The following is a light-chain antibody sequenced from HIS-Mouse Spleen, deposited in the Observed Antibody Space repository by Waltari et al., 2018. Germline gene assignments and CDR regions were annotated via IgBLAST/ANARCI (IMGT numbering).Light chain of an antibody. CDR3: QSADSSGTYV. Sequence: SYELTQPPSVSVSPGQTARITCSGDALPKQYAYWYQQKPGQAPVLVIYKDSERPSGSPVRFSGSSSGTTVTLTISGVQAEDEADYYCQSADSSGTYVFGGGTKLTVL. CDR2: KDS. J-gene: IGLJ2*01. CDR1: ALPKQY. V-gene: IGLV3-25*03.